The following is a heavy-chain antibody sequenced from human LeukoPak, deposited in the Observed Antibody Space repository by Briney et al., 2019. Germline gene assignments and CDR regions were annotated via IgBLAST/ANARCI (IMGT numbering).Heavy chain of an antibody. V-gene: IGHV4-61*02. CDR3: ARVRWDSSSWYFDY. CDR1: GGSISSGSYY. J-gene: IGHJ4*02. D-gene: IGHD6-13*01. Sequence: TLSLTCTVSGGSISSGSYYWSWIRQPAGKGLEWIGRIYTSGSTNYNPSLKSRVTISVDTSKNQFSLKLSSVTAADTAVYYCARVRWDSSSWYFDYWGQGTLVTVSS. CDR2: IYTSGST.